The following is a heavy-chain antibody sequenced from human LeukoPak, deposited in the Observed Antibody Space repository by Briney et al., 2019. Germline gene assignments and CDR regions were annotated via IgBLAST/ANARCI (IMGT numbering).Heavy chain of an antibody. CDR1: GESFSGYY. CDR3: ARKSGYARDY. D-gene: IGHD5-12*01. CDR2: INHSRSTT. V-gene: IGHV4-34*01. Sequence: SETLSLTCAVYGESFSGYYWNWIRQPPGKGLEWIGEINHSRSTTNHNPSLKSRVTMSVDTSKNQFSLKMTSVTAADTAVYYCARKSGYARDYWGQGTLSSSPQ. J-gene: IGHJ4*02.